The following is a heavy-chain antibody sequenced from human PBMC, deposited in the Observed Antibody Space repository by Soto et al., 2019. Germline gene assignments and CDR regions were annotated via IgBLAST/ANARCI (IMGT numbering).Heavy chain of an antibody. CDR1: GGSFSGYY. CDR2: IYYSGST. CDR3: ARDGDYYDSSGYYWRYFDY. D-gene: IGHD3-22*01. V-gene: IGHV4-34*01. Sequence: SETLSLTCAVYGGSFSGYYWTWIRQPPGTGLEWIGYIYYSGSTYYNPSLKSRVTISVDTSKNQFSLKLSSVTAADTAVYYCARDGDYYDSSGYYWRYFDYWGQGTLVTVSS. J-gene: IGHJ4*02.